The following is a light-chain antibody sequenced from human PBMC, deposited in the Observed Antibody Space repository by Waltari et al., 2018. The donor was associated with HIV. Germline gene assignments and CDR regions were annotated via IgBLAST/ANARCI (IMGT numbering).Light chain of an antibody. CDR2: EDN. J-gene: IGLJ2*01. V-gene: IGLV3-1*01. Sequence: SYEVTQPPSVSVSPGQTASITCSGHKLWNKCTAWYQQKPGQSPVLVIYEDNKRRSGTPERFSGSNSGDTATLTISGTQAMDEADYYCQAWDSSTVVFGGGTRLTVL. CDR3: QAWDSSTVV. CDR1: KLWNKC.